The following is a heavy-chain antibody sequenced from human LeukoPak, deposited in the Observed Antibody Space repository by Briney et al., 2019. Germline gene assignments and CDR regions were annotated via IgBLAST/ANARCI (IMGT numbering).Heavy chain of an antibody. V-gene: IGHV3-74*01. D-gene: IGHD4-23*01. CDR1: GLTFSSYW. Sequence: GGSLRLSCAASGLTFSSYWMHWVRQAPGKGLVWVSRINSDGSSTSYADSVKGRFTISRDNAKNTLYLQMNSLRAEDTAVYYCARGRATTVVTRGNNWFDPWGQGTLVTVSS. CDR2: INSDGSST. J-gene: IGHJ5*02. CDR3: ARGRATTVVTRGNNWFDP.